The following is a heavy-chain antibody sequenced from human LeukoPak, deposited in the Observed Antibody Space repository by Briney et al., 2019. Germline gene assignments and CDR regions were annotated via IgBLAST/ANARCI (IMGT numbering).Heavy chain of an antibody. D-gene: IGHD3-10*01. Sequence: LVCSASGFTFSSYGMLWTRQATGKGEEWVAVIRYDGSSKYFADSVKGRFPISRDNSKNTLYLQMNSLRAEDTAVYYCAKQGSYCMDYWGQGTLVTVSS. CDR2: IRYDGSSK. J-gene: IGHJ4*02. CDR1: GFTFSSYG. CDR3: AKQGSYCMDY. V-gene: IGHV3-30*02.